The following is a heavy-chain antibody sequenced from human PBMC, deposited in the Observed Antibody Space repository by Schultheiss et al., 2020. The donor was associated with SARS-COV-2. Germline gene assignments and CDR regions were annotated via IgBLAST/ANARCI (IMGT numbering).Heavy chain of an antibody. D-gene: IGHD6-19*01. CDR1: GYKFSDFY. V-gene: IGHV1-2*02. CDR2: IDPDNGGT. J-gene: IGHJ1*01. CDR3: ARRPLTSAWPFQH. Sequence: ASVKVSCKASGYKFSDFYIHWVRQAPGQGLEWVGWIDPDNGGTKSPQKFQGMVTLTSDRSSTTAYLELSGLRSDDTAVYYCARRPLTSAWPFQHWGQGTLVTVSS.